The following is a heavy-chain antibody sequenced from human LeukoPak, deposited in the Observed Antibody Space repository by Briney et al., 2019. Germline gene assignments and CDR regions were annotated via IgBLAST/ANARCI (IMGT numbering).Heavy chain of an antibody. V-gene: IGHV4-39*01. CDR2: IYYSGST. J-gene: IGHJ4*02. CDR1: GGSISSSSYY. Sequence: PSETLSLTCTVSGGSISSSSYYWGWIRQPPGKGLEWIGSIYYSGSTYYNPSLKSRVTISIDTSKNQFSLKLSSVTAADTAVYYCARLPFTMVRGAKGDYWGQGTLVTVSS. CDR3: ARLPFTMVRGAKGDY. D-gene: IGHD3-10*01.